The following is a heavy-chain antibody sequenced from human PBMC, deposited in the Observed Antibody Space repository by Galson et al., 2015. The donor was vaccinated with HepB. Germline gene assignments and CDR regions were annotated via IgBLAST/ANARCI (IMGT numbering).Heavy chain of an antibody. D-gene: IGHD1-26*01. J-gene: IGHJ6*02. CDR2: ISSSSSTI. Sequence: SLRLSCAASGFTFSSYSMNWVRQAPGKGLEWVAYISSSSSTIYYADSVKGRFTISRDNAKNSLYLQMNSLRDEDTAVYYCATHSGSYPNYYYYYGMDVWGQGTTVTVSS. CDR3: ATHSGSYPNYYYYYGMDV. CDR1: GFTFSSYS. V-gene: IGHV3-48*02.